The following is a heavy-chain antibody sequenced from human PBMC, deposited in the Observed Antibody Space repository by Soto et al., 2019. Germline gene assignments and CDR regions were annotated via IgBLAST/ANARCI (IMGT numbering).Heavy chain of an antibody. CDR1: GYSFTSYW. CDR3: ARLEGNIVVVPAASATHYYYGMDV. Sequence: PGESLKISCKGSGYSFTSYWIGWVRQMPGKGLEWMGIIYPGDSDTRYSPSFQGQVTISADKSISTAYLHWSSLKASDTAMYYCARLEGNIVVVPAASATHYYYGMDVWGQGTTVTVSS. D-gene: IGHD2-2*01. J-gene: IGHJ6*02. CDR2: IYPGDSDT. V-gene: IGHV5-51*01.